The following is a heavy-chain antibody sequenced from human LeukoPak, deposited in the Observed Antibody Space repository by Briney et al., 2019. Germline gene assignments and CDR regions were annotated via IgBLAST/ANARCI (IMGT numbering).Heavy chain of an antibody. CDR3: ARAITFYDFRSGYYPHAFDI. CDR1: GGSISSYY. D-gene: IGHD3-3*01. J-gene: IGHJ3*02. V-gene: IGHV4-59*01. CDR2: IYYSGST. Sequence: SETLSLTCTVSGGSISSYYWSWIRQPPGKGLEWIGYIYYSGSTNYNPSLKSRVTISVDTSKNQFSLKLSSVTAADTAVYYCARAITFYDFRSGYYPHAFDIWGQGTMVTVSS.